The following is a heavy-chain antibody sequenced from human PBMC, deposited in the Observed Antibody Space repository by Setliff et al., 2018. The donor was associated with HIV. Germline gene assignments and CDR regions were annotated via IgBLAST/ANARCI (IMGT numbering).Heavy chain of an antibody. Sequence: HPGGSLRLSCAASGFTFSSSEMNWVRQAPGKGLEWVSYISSSGNTIYYADSVKGRLTISRDNAKNSLYLQMNSLRAEDTAVYYCARDRIWQQSDHWGQGTLVTVSS. CDR2: ISSSGNTI. V-gene: IGHV3-48*03. D-gene: IGHD6-13*01. J-gene: IGHJ4*02. CDR3: ARDRIWQQSDH. CDR1: GFTFSSSE.